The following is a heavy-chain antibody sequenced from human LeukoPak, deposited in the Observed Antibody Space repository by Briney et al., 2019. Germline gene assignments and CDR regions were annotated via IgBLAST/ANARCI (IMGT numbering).Heavy chain of an antibody. J-gene: IGHJ5*02. CDR1: GGSISSSSYY. CDR3: ASGPNMAAAGTRFDP. CDR2: IYYSGST. V-gene: IGHV4-39*07. Sequence: SETLSLTCTVSGGSISSSSYYWGWIRQPPGKGLEWIGSIYYSGSTYYNPSLKSRATISVDTSKNQFSLKLSSVTAADTAVYYCASGPNMAAAGTRFDPWGQGTLVTVSS. D-gene: IGHD6-13*01.